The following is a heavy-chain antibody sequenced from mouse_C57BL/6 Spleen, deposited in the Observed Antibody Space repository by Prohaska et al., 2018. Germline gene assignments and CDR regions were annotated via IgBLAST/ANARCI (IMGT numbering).Heavy chain of an antibody. CDR3: AREVVAGGDYFDY. V-gene: IGHV1-82*01. CDR2: IYPGDGDT. J-gene: IGHJ2*01. D-gene: IGHD1-1*01. Sequence: QVQLQQSGPELVKPGASVKISCKASGYAFSRSWMNWVKQRPGKGLEWIGRIYPGDGDTNYNGKFKGKATLTADKSSSTAYMQLSSLTSEDSAVYFCAREVVAGGDYFDYWGQGTTLTVSS. CDR1: GYAFSRSW.